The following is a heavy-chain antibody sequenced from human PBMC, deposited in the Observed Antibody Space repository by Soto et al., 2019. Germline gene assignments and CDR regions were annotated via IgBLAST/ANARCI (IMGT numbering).Heavy chain of an antibody. CDR1: GGSISTYY. J-gene: IGHJ4*02. CDR2: IYYSGST. CDR3: ARGIYDFLTGYYIEYFDY. D-gene: IGHD3-9*01. V-gene: IGHV4-59*01. Sequence: PSETLSLTCTVSGGSISTYYWSWIRQPPGKGLEWIGYIYYSGSTNYNPSLKSRVTISVDTSKNQFSLKLSSVTAADTAVYYCARGIYDFLTGYYIEYFDYWGQGTLVTVSS.